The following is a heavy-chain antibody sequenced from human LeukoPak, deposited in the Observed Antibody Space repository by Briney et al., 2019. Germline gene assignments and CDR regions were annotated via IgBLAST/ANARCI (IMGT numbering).Heavy chain of an antibody. CDR2: ISGGSR. CDR3: AKDLGYTYGMTFDY. Sequence: PGGSLRLSCAASGFTFSSYAMSWVRQAPGKGLEWVSSISGGSRYYADSVKGRFTISRDNSKDTVYLQMNSLRAEDTAIYYCAKDLGYTYGMTFDYWGQGTLVTVSS. J-gene: IGHJ4*02. V-gene: IGHV3-23*01. CDR1: GFTFSSYA. D-gene: IGHD5-18*01.